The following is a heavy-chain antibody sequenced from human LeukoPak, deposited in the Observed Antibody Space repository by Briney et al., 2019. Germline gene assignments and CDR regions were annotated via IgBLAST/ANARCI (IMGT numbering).Heavy chain of an antibody. D-gene: IGHD3-9*01. J-gene: IGHJ6*02. Sequence: GGSLRLSCAASGFTFSSSAMSWVRQAPGKGLEWVSAISNNGGYTYYADSVKGRFTISRDNSKNTLYLQMNSLRAEDTAVYYCARELRYNYYYYGMDVWGQGTTVTVSS. CDR1: GFTFSSSA. V-gene: IGHV3-23*01. CDR3: ARELRYNYYYYGMDV. CDR2: ISNNGGYT.